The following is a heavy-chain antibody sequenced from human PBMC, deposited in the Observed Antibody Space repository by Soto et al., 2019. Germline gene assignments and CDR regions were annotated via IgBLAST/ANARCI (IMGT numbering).Heavy chain of an antibody. J-gene: IGHJ6*02. CDR1: GFTFSSYA. D-gene: IGHD2-2*01. CDR3: ARDSIVLVPAAMRGYYYYYGMDV. Sequence: QVQLVESGGGVVQPGRSLRLSCAASGFTFSSYAMHWVRQAPGKGLEWVAVISYDGSNKYYADSVKGRFTISRDNSKNTLYLQMNSLRAEDTAVYYCARDSIVLVPAAMRGYYYYYGMDVWGQGTTVTVSS. V-gene: IGHV3-30-3*01. CDR2: ISYDGSNK.